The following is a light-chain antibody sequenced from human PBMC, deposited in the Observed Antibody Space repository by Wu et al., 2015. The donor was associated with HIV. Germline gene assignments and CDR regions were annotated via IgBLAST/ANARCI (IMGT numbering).Light chain of an antibody. CDR3: QQFXDDPLSIT. CDR2: DAS. CDR1: QDIRSA. J-gene: IGKJ5*01. Sequence: AIQLTQSPSSLSAFVGDRVTITCRASQDIRSALGWYQQKPGKAPKLLIYDASTLEDGVSSRFSGSGSGTDFTFIISRLQPEDSATYFCQQFXDDPLSITFGQG. V-gene: IGKV1D-13*01.